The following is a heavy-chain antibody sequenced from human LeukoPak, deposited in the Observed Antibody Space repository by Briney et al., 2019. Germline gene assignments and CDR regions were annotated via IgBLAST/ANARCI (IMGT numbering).Heavy chain of an antibody. D-gene: IGHD1-14*01. CDR3: ARDHSGAFDI. V-gene: IGHV3-21*01. J-gene: IGHJ3*02. CDR1: GFTFSSYS. Sequence: PGGSLRLSCAASGFTFSSYSMNWVRQAPAKGLEWVSSISSSSSYIYYADSVKGRFTISRDNAKNSLYLQMNSLRAEDTAVYYCARDHSGAFDIWGQGTMVTVSS. CDR2: ISSSSSYI.